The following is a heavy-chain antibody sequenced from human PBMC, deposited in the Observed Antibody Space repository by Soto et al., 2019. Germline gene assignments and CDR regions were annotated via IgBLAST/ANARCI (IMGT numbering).Heavy chain of an antibody. J-gene: IGHJ6*02. V-gene: IGHV3-15*01. CDR2: IKSKTDDGTT. D-gene: IGHD2-2*01. Sequence: GGSLRLSCTVSGFTFSNAWMTWVRQAPGKGLEWVGRIKSKTDDGTTDYATPVKGRFTISRDDSRNTLYLQMNSLKTEDTAVYYCTTDSSSWAYYYYYGMDVWGQGTTVTVSS. CDR1: GFTFSNAW. CDR3: TTDSSSWAYYYYYGMDV.